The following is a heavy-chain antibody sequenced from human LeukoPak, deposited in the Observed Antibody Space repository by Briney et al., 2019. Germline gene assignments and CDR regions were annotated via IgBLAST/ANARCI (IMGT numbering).Heavy chain of an antibody. CDR2: MSYTGPT. D-gene: IGHD2-15*01. Sequence: SETLSLTCTVSDASVSSSGFRWGWIRQPPGKGLEWIGTMSYTGPTYYNPSLQSRVIISLDTSKNQLSLRLSSVTAADTAVYYCARRLDVAGGWFDHWGQGTLVTVSS. V-gene: IGHV4-39*01. CDR1: DASVSSSGFR. CDR3: ARRLDVAGGWFDH. J-gene: IGHJ5*02.